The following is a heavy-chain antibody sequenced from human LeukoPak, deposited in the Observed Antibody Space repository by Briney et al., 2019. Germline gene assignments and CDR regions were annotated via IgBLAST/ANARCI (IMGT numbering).Heavy chain of an antibody. Sequence: PGGSLRLSCAASGFTFSSYAMHWVRQAPGKGLEWVAVMSYDGSYNYYAESVRGRFTISRDNSKNTLYLQMNGLRVEDTAVYHCARNKDASGFDAMDVWGHGTTVTVSA. J-gene: IGHJ6*01. CDR1: GFTFSSYA. D-gene: IGHD5-12*01. V-gene: IGHV3-30-3*01. CDR2: MSYDGSYN. CDR3: ARNKDASGFDAMDV.